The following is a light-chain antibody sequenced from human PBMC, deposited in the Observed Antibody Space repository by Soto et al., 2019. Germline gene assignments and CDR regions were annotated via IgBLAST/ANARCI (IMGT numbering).Light chain of an antibody. Sequence: EIVLTQSPGTLSLSPGERATLSCRASQSVRSSYLAWYQQKSGQAPRLLIYGASSRATGIPDRFSGSGSGTDFTLTISRLEPEDFAVYYCQQYGDAPQTFGQGTKVEIK. CDR1: QSVRSSY. V-gene: IGKV3-20*01. CDR2: GAS. CDR3: QQYGDAPQT. J-gene: IGKJ1*01.